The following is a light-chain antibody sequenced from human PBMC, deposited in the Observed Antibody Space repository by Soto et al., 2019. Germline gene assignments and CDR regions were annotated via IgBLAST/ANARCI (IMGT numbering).Light chain of an antibody. J-gene: IGKJ5*01. CDR2: GAS. CDR1: QDVASC. V-gene: IGKV3-15*01. CDR3: QQCSDWPLFT. Sequence: EIVMTQSPVTLSLSPGERATLSCRASQDVASCLAWYQQKPGQGPRLLIYGASTRATDIPARFSGSGSGTEFTLTITDLQSEDFAIYYCQQCSDWPLFTFGQGTRLEMK.